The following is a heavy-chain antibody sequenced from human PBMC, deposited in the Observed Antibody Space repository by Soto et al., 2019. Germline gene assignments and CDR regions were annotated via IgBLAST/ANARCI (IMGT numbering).Heavy chain of an antibody. Sequence: SVKVSCKASGGTFSSYAISWVRQAPGQGLXGMXGIXXIXGXXXYXXXFQGRVTITADESTSTAYMELSSLRSEDTAVYYCARGYSSSSGHDYWGQGTLVTVSS. CDR1: GGTFSSYA. D-gene: IGHD6-6*01. J-gene: IGHJ4*02. CDR3: ARGYSSSSGHDY. V-gene: IGHV1-69*13. CDR2: IXXIXGXX.